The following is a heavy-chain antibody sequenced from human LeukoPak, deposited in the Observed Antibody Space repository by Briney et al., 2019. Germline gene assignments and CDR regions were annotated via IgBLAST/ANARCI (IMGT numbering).Heavy chain of an antibody. J-gene: IGHJ6*03. V-gene: IGHV4-38-2*01. CDR3: ARAGGSTVTTLNYYYYYYYYMDV. CDR2: IYHSGST. D-gene: IGHD4-17*01. CDR1: GYSISSGYY. Sequence: ASETLSLTCAVSGYSISSGYYWGWIRPPPGKGLEWIGSIYHSGSTYYNPSLKSRVTISVDTSKNQFSLKLSSVTAADTAVYYCARAGGSTVTTLNYYYYYYYYMDVWGKGTTVTVSS.